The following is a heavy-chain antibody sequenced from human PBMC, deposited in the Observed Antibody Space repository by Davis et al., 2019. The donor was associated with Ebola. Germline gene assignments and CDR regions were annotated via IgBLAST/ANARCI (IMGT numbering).Heavy chain of an antibody. J-gene: IGHJ4*02. CDR3: ARATVTTGYFDY. D-gene: IGHD4-17*01. CDR2: ISTYNGNT. Sequence: AASVKVSCKASGYTFTSYAISWVRQAPGQGLEWMGWISTYNGNTNYAQKLQGRVTMTTDTSTSTAYMELRSPRSDDTAVYYCARATVTTGYFDYWGQGTLVTVSS. CDR1: GYTFTSYA. V-gene: IGHV1-18*01.